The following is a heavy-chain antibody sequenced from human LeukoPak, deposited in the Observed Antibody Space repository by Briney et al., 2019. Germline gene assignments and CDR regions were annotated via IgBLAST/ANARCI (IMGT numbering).Heavy chain of an antibody. D-gene: IGHD6-13*01. CDR3: AKAPEGYSSSFDY. CDR2: IIPILGIA. Sequence: AASVKVSCKASGGTFSSYAISWVRQAPGQGLEWMGRIIPILGIANYAQKFQGRVTITADKSTSTAYMELSSLRSEDTAVYYCAKAPEGYSSSFDYWGQGTLVTVSS. CDR1: GGTFSSYA. J-gene: IGHJ4*02. V-gene: IGHV1-69*04.